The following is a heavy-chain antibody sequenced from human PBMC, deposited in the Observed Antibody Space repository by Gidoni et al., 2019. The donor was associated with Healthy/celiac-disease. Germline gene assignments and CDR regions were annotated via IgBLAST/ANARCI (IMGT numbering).Heavy chain of an antibody. V-gene: IGHV3-49*05. D-gene: IGHD3-10*01. CDR3: TRSQAGARGPDAFDI. Sequence: EVQLVESGGGLVKPGRSLRLSCTASGFTFGDYAMSWFRQAPGKGLEWVGFIRSKAYGGTTEYAASVKGRFTISRDDSKSIAYLQMNSLKTEDTAVYYCTRSQAGARGPDAFDIWGQGTMVTVSS. J-gene: IGHJ3*02. CDR2: IRSKAYGGTT. CDR1: GFTFGDYA.